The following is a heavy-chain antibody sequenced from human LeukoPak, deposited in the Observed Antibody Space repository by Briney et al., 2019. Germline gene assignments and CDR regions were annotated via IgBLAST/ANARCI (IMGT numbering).Heavy chain of an antibody. V-gene: IGHV3-30*02. J-gene: IGHJ4*02. D-gene: IGHD3-10*01. CDR2: IQYDGSKK. CDR3: AKDIGSYYDY. CDR1: RLTFSSNG. Sequence: GGSLRLSCVATRLTFSSNGMHWVRQAPGKGLEWVTFIQYDGSKKYYADSVKGRFTISRDNSKNTLYLEMNSLRAEDTAVYYCAKDIGSYYDYWGQGILVTVSS.